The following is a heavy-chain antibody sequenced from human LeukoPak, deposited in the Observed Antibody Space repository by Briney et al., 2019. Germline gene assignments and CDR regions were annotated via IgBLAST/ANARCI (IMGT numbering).Heavy chain of an antibody. CDR3: ARVGGGLDVVGYCSGGSCYSGYNWFDP. CDR2: INPNSGRT. D-gene: IGHD2-15*01. CDR1: GYTFTVYY. V-gene: IGHV1-2*02. Sequence: ASVTVSFKASGYTFTVYYMHWVRQAPGQGLEWMGWINPNSGRTNYAQKFQGRVTMTRDTSISKDYMELSRLRSDDTAVYYCARVGGGLDVVGYCSGGSCYSGYNWFDPWGQGTLVTVSS. J-gene: IGHJ5*02.